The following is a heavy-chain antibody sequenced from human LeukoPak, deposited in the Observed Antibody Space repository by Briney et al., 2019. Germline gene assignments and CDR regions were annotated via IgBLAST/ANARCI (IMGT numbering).Heavy chain of an antibody. Sequence: GASVKVSCNGSGYTFHNCGISWVWHAPGQGLEWMGWISPYSGNTDYTERLQGRVTMTTDTSTTTAFMELRSLRSDDTAVYYCARTSGVSAAGSPYYFDYWGQGTLVTVSS. J-gene: IGHJ4*02. V-gene: IGHV1-18*01. CDR2: ISPYSGNT. D-gene: IGHD6-13*01. CDR1: GYTFHNCG. CDR3: ARTSGVSAAGSPYYFDY.